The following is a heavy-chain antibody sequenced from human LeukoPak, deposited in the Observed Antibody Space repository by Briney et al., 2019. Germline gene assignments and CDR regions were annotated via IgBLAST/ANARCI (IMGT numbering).Heavy chain of an antibody. CDR2: INPNNGDT. V-gene: IGHV1-2*02. Sequence: ASVKVSCKASGYTFTGYYMHWVRQAPGQGLEWMGWINPNNGDTNYAQKFQGRVTMTTETSTNTAYMEVRSLRSDDTAIYYCARERYSSGPRSMDVWGKGTTVTVS. J-gene: IGHJ6*03. D-gene: IGHD6-25*01. CDR1: GYTFTGYY. CDR3: ARERYSSGPRSMDV.